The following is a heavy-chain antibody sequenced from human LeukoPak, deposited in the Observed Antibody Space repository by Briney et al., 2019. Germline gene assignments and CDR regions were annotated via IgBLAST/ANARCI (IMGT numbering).Heavy chain of an antibody. CDR1: GGTFTSYA. V-gene: IGHV1-69*13. D-gene: IGHD4-11*01. J-gene: IGHJ4*02. CDR2: IIPIFGTA. CDR3: ARDGPGRTVTTDY. Sequence: SVKVSCKASGGTFTSYAISWVRQAPGQGLEWMGGIIPIFGTANYAQKFQGRVTITADESTSTAYMELSSLRSEDTAVYYCARDGPGRTVTTDYWGQGTLVTVSS.